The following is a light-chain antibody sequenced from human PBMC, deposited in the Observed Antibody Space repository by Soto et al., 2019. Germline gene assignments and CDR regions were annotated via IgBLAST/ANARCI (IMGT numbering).Light chain of an antibody. J-gene: IGLJ1*01. CDR3: SSYTSSG. Sequence: SVLTQPASVSGSPGQSITISCTGTSSDVGGYNYVSWYQQHPGKAPKLMIYDVSNRPSGVSNRFSGSKSGNTASLTISGLQAEDEADYYCSSYTSSGFGTGTKVTVL. CDR1: SSDVGGYNY. V-gene: IGLV2-14*01. CDR2: DVS.